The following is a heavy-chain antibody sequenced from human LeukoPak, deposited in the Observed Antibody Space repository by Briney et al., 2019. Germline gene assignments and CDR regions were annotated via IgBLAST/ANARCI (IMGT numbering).Heavy chain of an antibody. V-gene: IGHV4-39*07. CDR3: AESPAGYYYDSSGPPYYFDY. CDR1: DGSISSSSYY. J-gene: IGHJ4*02. CDR2: VYYTGST. Sequence: SETLSLTCTISDGSISSSSYYWGWIRQPPGKGLEWIGSVYYTGSTFCNPSLKSRVTISVDTAKNQFSLKLSSVTAADTAVYYCAESPAGYYYDSSGPPYYFDYWGQGTLVTVSS. D-gene: IGHD3-22*01.